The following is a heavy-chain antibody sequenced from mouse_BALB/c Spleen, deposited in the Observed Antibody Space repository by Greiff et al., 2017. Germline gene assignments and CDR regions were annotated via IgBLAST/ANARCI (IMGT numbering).Heavy chain of an antibody. Sequence: VQRVESGPGLVAPSQSLSITCTVSGFSLTGYGVNWVRQPPGKGLEWLGMIWGDGSTDYNSALKSRLSISKDNSKSQVFLKMNSLQTDDTARYYCARAHYYGSSWFAYWGQGTLVTVSA. CDR3: ARAHYYGSSWFAY. CDR1: GFSLTGYG. V-gene: IGHV2-6-7*01. J-gene: IGHJ3*01. CDR2: IWGDGST. D-gene: IGHD1-1*01.